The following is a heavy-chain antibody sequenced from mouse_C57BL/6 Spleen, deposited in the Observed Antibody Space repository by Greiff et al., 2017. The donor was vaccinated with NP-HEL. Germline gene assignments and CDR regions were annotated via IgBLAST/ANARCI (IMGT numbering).Heavy chain of an antibody. D-gene: IGHD1-1*01. CDR1: GYTFTDYE. CDR2: IDPETGGT. V-gene: IGHV1-15*01. J-gene: IGHJ3*01. Sequence: VQLQQSGAELVRPGASVTLSCKASGYTFTDYEMHWVKQTPVHGLEWIGAIDPETGGTAYNQKFKGKAILTADKSSSTAYMELRSLTSEDSAVYYGTRYGSSAFAYWGQGTLVTVSA. CDR3: TRYGSSAFAY.